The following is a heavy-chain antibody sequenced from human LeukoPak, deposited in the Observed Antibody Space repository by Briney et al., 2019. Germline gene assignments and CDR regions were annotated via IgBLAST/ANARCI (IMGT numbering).Heavy chain of an antibody. Sequence: ASVNVSFTASGYTFTSYAMHWVRQAPGQRLEWMGWINAGNGNTKYSQKFQGRVTITRDTSASTAYMELSSLRSEDTAVYYCARSSGKVGATSLFDYWGQGTLVTVSS. CDR2: INAGNGNT. J-gene: IGHJ4*02. V-gene: IGHV1-3*01. CDR1: GYTFTSYA. CDR3: ARSSGKVGATSLFDY. D-gene: IGHD1-26*01.